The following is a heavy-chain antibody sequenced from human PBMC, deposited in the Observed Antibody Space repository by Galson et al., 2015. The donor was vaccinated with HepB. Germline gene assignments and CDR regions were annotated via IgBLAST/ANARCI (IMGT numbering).Heavy chain of an antibody. D-gene: IGHD5-24*01. CDR2: IWYDGSNK. V-gene: IGHV3-33*01. CDR3: ARDRKDGYNYYFDY. CDR1: GFTFSNYG. Sequence: SLRLSCAASGFTFSNYGIHWVRQAPGKGLEWVAVIWYDGSNKYYADSVKGRFTISRDNSKNTVYLQMNSLRAEDTAVYYCARDRKDGYNYYFDYWGQGTLVTVSS. J-gene: IGHJ4*02.